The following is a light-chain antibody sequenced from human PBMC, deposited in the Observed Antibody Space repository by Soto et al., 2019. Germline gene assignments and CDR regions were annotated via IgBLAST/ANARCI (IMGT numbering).Light chain of an antibody. CDR2: GAS. J-gene: IGKJ4*01. CDR1: QSVSSSY. CDR3: HPYGSAPT. Sequence: EIVLTQSPGTLSLSPGERATLSCRASQSVSSSYLAWYQQKPGQAPRLLIYGASSRATGIPDRFSGSGSGTGFTLTISRLEPEDFSVYYCHPYGSAPTFGGGTKVEIK. V-gene: IGKV3-20*01.